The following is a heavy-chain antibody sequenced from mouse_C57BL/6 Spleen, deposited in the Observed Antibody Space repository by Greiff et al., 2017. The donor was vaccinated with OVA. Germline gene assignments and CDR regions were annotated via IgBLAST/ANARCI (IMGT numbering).Heavy chain of an antibody. J-gene: IGHJ3*01. CDR1: GYTFTDYN. D-gene: IGHD4-1*01. CDR2: INPNNGGT. CDR3: ARENWDRFAY. V-gene: IGHV1-18*01. Sequence: EVQLQQSGPELVKPGASVKIPCKASGYTFTDYNMDWVKQSHGKSLEWIGDINPNNGGTIYNQKFKGKATLTVDKSSSTAYMELRSLTSEDTAVYYCARENWDRFAYWGQGTLVTVSA.